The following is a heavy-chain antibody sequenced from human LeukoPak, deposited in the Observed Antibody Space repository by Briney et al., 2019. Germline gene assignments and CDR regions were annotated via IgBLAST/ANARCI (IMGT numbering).Heavy chain of an antibody. J-gene: IGHJ4*02. CDR1: GFTFSSYA. CDR3: AKGVYYYDSSGYYYTYYFDY. V-gene: IGHV3-23*01. Sequence: GGSLRLSCAASGFTFSSYAMSWVRQAPGKGLEWVSAISGSGGSTYYADSVKGRFTISRDNSKNTLYLQMNSLRAKDTAVYYCAKGVYYYDSSGYYYTYYFDYWGQGTLVTVSS. D-gene: IGHD3-22*01. CDR2: ISGSGGST.